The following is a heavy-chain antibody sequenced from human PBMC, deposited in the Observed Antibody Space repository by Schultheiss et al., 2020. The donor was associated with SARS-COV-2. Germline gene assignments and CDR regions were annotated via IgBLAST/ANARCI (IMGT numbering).Heavy chain of an antibody. CDR3: ARDNLYGGMDV. Sequence: SQTLLLTCTVSGGSISSYYWSWIRQPPGKGLEWIGYIYYSGSTNYNPSLKSRVTISVDTSKNQFSLKLSSVTAADTAVYYCARDNLYGGMDVWGQGTTVTVSS. D-gene: IGHD4-17*01. CDR1: GGSISSYY. J-gene: IGHJ6*02. CDR2: IYYSGST. V-gene: IGHV4-59*01.